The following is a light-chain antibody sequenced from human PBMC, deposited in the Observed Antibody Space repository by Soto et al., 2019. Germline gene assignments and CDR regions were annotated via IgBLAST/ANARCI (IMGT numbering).Light chain of an antibody. CDR1: QSISSSF. CDR2: GAS. V-gene: IGKV3-20*01. J-gene: IGKJ4*01. Sequence: EIVLTQSPGTLSLSPGESATLSCRASQSISSSFIAWYQQKPGQAPRLLIYGASSRATGIPDRFSGSGSGTDFTLTISRLEPEDVAVYYSQQYGSSPLTFGGGTKVEIK. CDR3: QQYGSSPLT.